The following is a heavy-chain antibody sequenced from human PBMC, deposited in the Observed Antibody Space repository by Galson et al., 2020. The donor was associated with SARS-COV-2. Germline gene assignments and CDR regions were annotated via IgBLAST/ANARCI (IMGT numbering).Heavy chain of an antibody. CDR2: IKNGGDTI. CDR1: GFIFSDAH. D-gene: IGHD3-16*01. V-gene: IGHV3-11*01. J-gene: IGHJ5*02. CDR3: ARESWGSLDP. Sequence: GESLKISCEASGFIFSDAHMTWIRQAPGKGLEWISYIKNGGDTIYYADSVKGRFTMSRDNANNLLYLQMNSLRVEDTAMNYCARESWGSLDPWGQGTLVTVST.